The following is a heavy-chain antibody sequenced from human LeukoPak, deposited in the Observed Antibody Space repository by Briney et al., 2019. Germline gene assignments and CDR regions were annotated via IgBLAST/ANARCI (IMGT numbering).Heavy chain of an antibody. V-gene: IGHV3-21*01. CDR1: GLIFTSYA. CDR3: ARGGYQLLYYYGMDV. Sequence: GGSLRLSCAASGLIFTSYAMSGVRQSPGKGLEWVSSISSSSSYIYYADSVKGRFTISRDNAKNSLYLQMNSLRAEDTAVYYCARGGYQLLYYYGMDVWGQGTTVTVSS. CDR2: ISSSSSYI. J-gene: IGHJ6*02. D-gene: IGHD2-2*01.